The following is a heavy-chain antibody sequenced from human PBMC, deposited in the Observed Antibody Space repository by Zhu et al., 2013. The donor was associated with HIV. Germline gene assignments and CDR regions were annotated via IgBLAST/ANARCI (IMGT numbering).Heavy chain of an antibody. V-gene: IGHV1-69*13. CDR1: GYSFRDYY. D-gene: IGHD3-10*01. J-gene: IGHJ2*01. CDR3: ASYPGXYFDL. CDR2: IIPIFGTP. Sequence: QEQLVQSGTEVKKPGASVRVSCEASGYSFRDYYIHWVRQAPGQGLEWMGGIIPIFGTPNYAQKFQGRVTITADESTSTAYMELSSLRSEDTAVYYCASYPGXYFDLWGRGTLVTVSS.